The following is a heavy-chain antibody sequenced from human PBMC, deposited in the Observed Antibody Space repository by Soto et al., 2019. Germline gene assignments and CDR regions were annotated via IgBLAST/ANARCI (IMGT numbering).Heavy chain of an antibody. Sequence: QVQLVESGGGVVQPGKSLRLSCAASGFTFTNYGVHWVRQAPGKGLEWVAVISYDGSYKNYADSVKGRFTISRDDSKNTLYLQMNSLRAEDTAVYYCARSSRSSVWYENGMDVSGQGTTVTVSS. CDR2: ISYDGSYK. D-gene: IGHD6-19*01. J-gene: IGHJ6*02. CDR1: GFTFTNYG. CDR3: ARSSRSSVWYENGMDV. V-gene: IGHV3-30*03.